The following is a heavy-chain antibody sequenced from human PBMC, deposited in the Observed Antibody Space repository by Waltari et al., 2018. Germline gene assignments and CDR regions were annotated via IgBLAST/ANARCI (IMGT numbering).Heavy chain of an antibody. CDR2: IVGGNGNT. D-gene: IGHD6-25*01. CDR1: GFTFTSSA. J-gene: IGHJ1*01. Sequence: QMQLVQSGPEVKKPGTSVKFSCKASGFTFTSSAMQWVRQARGQRLEGIGWIVGGNGNTNYAQKFQERVTVTRDMSTSTAYMELSSLRSEDTAVYYCASGYSSERLELWFQHWGQGTLVTVSS. V-gene: IGHV1-58*02. CDR3: ASGYSSERLELWFQH.